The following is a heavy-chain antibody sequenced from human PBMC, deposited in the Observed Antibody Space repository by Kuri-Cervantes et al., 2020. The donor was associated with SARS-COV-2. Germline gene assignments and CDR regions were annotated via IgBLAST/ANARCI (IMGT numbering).Heavy chain of an antibody. D-gene: IGHD1-26*01. CDR2: ISSSSSYI. CDR1: GFTFSSYG. J-gene: IGHJ4*02. CDR3: ARDRYSGSYYLPDY. Sequence: GESLKISCAASGFTFSSYGMHWFRQAPGKGLEWVSSISSSSSYIYYADSVKGRFTISRDNAKNSLYLQMNSLRAEDTAVYYCARDRYSGSYYLPDYWGQGTLVTVSS. V-gene: IGHV3-21*01.